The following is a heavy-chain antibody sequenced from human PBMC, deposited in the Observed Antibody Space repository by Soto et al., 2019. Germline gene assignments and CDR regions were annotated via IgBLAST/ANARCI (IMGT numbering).Heavy chain of an antibody. D-gene: IGHD2-15*01. CDR2: IYYSGST. CDR3: ARGRGYCSGGSCYPFDP. Sequence: SETLSLTCTVSGGSISSYYWSWIRQPPGKGLEWIGYIYYSGSTNYNPSLKSRVTISVDTSKNQFSLKLSSVTAADTAVYYCARGRGYCSGGSCYPFDPWGQGTLVTVSS. J-gene: IGHJ5*02. CDR1: GGSISSYY. V-gene: IGHV4-59*01.